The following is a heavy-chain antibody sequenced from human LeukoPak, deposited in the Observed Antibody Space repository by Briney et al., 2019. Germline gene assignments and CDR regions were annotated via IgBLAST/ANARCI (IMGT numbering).Heavy chain of an antibody. D-gene: IGHD3-10*01. CDR3: ARDAVASNYYGSGSYGYYFVY. CDR2: ISSSSSYI. Sequence: KPGGSLRLSCAASGFTFSSYSMNWVRQAPGKGLEWVSSISSSSSYIYYADSVKGRFTISRDNAKNSLYLQMNSLRAEDTAVYYCARDAVASNYYGSGSYGYYFVYWGQGTLVTVSS. V-gene: IGHV3-21*01. CDR1: GFTFSSYS. J-gene: IGHJ4*02.